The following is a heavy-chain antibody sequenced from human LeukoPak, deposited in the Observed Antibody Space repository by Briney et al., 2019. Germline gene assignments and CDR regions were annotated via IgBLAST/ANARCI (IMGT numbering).Heavy chain of an antibody. J-gene: IGHJ6*02. CDR3: AKDSLAVAGTGYYYYGMDV. CDR1: GFTFSSYG. CDR2: ISYEGSNK. V-gene: IGHV3-30*18. D-gene: IGHD6-19*01. Sequence: PGGSLRLSCAASGFTFSSYGMHWVRQAPGKGLEWVAVISYEGSNKYYADSVKGRFTISRDNSKNTLYLQMNSLRAEDTAVYYCAKDSLAVAGTGYYYYGMDVWGQGTTVTVSS.